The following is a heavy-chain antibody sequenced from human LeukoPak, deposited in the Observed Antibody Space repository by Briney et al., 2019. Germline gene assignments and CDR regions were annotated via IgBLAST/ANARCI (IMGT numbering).Heavy chain of an antibody. Sequence: PSGTLSLTCAVSGGSISSSNWWSWVRQPPGKGLEWIGEIYHSGSTNYNPSLKSRVTISVDKSKNQFSLKLSSVTAADTAVYYCARVNSEYYDYVWGSYRLGAFDMWGQGTMVTVSS. J-gene: IGHJ3*02. CDR1: GGSISSSNW. D-gene: IGHD3-16*01. CDR2: IYHSGST. V-gene: IGHV4-4*02. CDR3: ARVNSEYYDYVWGSYRLGAFDM.